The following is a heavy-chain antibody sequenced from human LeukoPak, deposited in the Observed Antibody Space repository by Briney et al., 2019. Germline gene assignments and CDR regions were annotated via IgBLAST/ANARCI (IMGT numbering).Heavy chain of an antibody. V-gene: IGHV4-34*01. J-gene: IGHJ1*01. D-gene: IGHD3-3*01. CDR3: ARGPLSCAIFGVVKSFQH. CDR1: GGSFSGYY. CDR2: INHSGST. Sequence: SETLSLTCAVYGGSFSGYYWSWIRQPPGKGLEWIGEINHSGSTNYNPSLKSRVTISVDTSENQFSLKLSSVTAADTAVYYCARGPLSCAIFGVVKSFQHWGQGTLVTVSS.